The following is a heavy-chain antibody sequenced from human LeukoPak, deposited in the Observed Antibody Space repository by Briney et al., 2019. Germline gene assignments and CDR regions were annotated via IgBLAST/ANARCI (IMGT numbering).Heavy chain of an antibody. J-gene: IGHJ4*02. V-gene: IGHV3-23*01. Sequence: GGSLRLSCAASGFTFSSYWMSWVRQAPGKGLEWVSAVSGSGGSTYNADSVKGRFTISRDNSKNTLYLQMNRLRAEDTAVYYCARVPSGYTSSSPYFDYWGQGTLVTVSS. CDR2: VSGSGGST. D-gene: IGHD6-6*01. CDR1: GFTFSSYW. CDR3: ARVPSGYTSSSPYFDY.